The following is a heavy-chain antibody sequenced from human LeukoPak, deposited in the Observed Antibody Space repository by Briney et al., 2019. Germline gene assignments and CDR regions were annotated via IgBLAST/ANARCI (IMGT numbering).Heavy chain of an antibody. V-gene: IGHV3-30-3*01. CDR2: ISYDGSNK. CDR1: GFTFSSYA. CDR3: AREGDSSGPHPDAFDI. J-gene: IGHJ3*02. Sequence: QPGRSLRLSCAASGFTFSSYAMHWVRQAPGKGLEWVAVISYDGSNKYYADSVKGRFTISRDNSKNTPYLQMNSLRAEDTAVYYCAREGDSSGPHPDAFDIWGQGTMVTVSS. D-gene: IGHD3-22*01.